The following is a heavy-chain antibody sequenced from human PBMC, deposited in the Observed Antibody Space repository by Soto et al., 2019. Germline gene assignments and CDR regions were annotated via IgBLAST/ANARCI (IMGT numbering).Heavy chain of an antibody. Sequence: ASVKVSCKTSGYSFTKYGLHWVRQAPGQRLEWMGWINPGNGDTKYSQKFQGRVTITRDTSATTAYMELSSLRSEDSAVFYCARTDCSSTSCYNYYYYGMDVWGQGTTVNV. J-gene: IGHJ6*02. CDR3: ARTDCSSTSCYNYYYYGMDV. D-gene: IGHD2-2*01. V-gene: IGHV1-3*01. CDR1: GYSFTKYG. CDR2: INPGNGDT.